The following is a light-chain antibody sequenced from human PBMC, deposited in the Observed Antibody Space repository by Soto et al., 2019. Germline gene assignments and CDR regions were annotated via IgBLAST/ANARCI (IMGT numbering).Light chain of an antibody. CDR3: QQYDKWPPRT. V-gene: IGKV3-15*01. Sequence: EIVFTHSPVTLSFSPVDRAALSFGCSQSVSIYLAWYQQKPGQAPRLLIYGASNRATGIPDRFSGSGSGTEFTLTISSLQSEDFAVYYCQQYDKWPPRTFGQGTKVDTK. J-gene: IGKJ1*01. CDR1: QSVSIY. CDR2: GAS.